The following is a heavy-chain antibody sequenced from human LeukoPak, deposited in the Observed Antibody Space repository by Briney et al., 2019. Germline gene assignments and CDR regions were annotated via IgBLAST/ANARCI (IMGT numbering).Heavy chain of an antibody. CDR2: TSGSSSII. V-gene: IGHV3-48*01. J-gene: IGHJ4*02. CDR3: ARDQGYCSGGSCN. CDR1: GLIFSSYS. D-gene: IGHD2-15*01. Sequence: GGSLRLSCAASGLIFSSYSMNWVRQAPGKGLEWLSYTSGSSSIIYYADSVKGRFTISRDNAKNSLHLQMNSLRAEDTAVYYCARDQGYCSGGSCNWGQGTLVTVSS.